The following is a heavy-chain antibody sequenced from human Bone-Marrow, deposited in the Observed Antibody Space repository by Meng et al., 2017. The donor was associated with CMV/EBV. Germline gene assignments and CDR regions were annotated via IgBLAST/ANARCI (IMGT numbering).Heavy chain of an antibody. CDR2: ISANKGNT. J-gene: IGHJ5*02. CDR3: ARGTIRDFSALS. D-gene: IGHD5-24*01. Sequence: ASVKVSCKASNYNFINYVISWVRQAPGQGLEWMGWISANKGNTNYAQKFQGRVTMTTHTSTSTVYMELRNLRSDDTAVYYCARGTIRDFSALSWGQGKLVTVSS. CDR1: NYNFINYV. V-gene: IGHV1-18*01.